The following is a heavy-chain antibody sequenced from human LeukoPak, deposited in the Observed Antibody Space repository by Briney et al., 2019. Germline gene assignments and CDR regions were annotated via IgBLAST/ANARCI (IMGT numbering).Heavy chain of an antibody. D-gene: IGHD3-9*01. CDR1: GFTFSDYY. J-gene: IGHJ2*01. CDR2: ISSSGSTI. CDR3: ARAEAGYDILPRYFDL. Sequence: GGSLRLSCAASGFTFSDYYMSWIRQAPGKGLEWVSYISSSGSTIYYADSVKGRSTISRDNAKNSLYLQMNSLRAEDTAVYYCARAEAGYDILPRYFDLWGRGTLVTVSS. V-gene: IGHV3-11*01.